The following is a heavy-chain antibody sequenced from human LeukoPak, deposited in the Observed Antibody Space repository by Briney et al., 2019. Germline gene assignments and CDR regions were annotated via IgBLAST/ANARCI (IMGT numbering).Heavy chain of an antibody. J-gene: IGHJ4*02. CDR1: GFTFDDYA. D-gene: IGHD6-6*01. Sequence: GGSLRLSCAASGFTFDDYAMHWVRQAPGKGLEWVSGISWNSGSIGYADSVKSRFTISRDNAKNSLYLQMNSLRAEDTALYYCAKGTYSSSADFDYWGQGTLVTVSS. V-gene: IGHV3-9*01. CDR3: AKGTYSSSADFDY. CDR2: ISWNSGSI.